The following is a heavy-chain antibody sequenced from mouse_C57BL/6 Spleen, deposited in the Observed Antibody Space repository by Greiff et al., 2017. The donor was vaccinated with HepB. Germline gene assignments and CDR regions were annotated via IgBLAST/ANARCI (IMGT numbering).Heavy chain of an antibody. Sequence: VKLVESGAELARPGASVKLSCKASGYTFTSYGISWVKQRTGQGLEWIGEIYPRSGNTYYNEKFKGKATLTADKSSSTAYMELRSLTSEDSAVYFCARGDYGSPAGFAYWGQGTLVTVSA. V-gene: IGHV1-81*01. J-gene: IGHJ3*01. D-gene: IGHD1-1*01. CDR3: ARGDYGSPAGFAY. CDR1: GYTFTSYG. CDR2: IYPRSGNT.